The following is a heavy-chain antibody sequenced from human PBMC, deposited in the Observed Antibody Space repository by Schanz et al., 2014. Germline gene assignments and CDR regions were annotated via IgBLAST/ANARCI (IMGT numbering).Heavy chain of an antibody. V-gene: IGHV1-2*02. Sequence: QGHLVQSGAEVKEPGASVQVSCKASGYVFTAYYMHWVRQAPGQGLEWLGWINPNSGATSSAQKFQGRVTMTRDTSSSTVYMQLSSLTSDDTAIYYCARVTTGYDSWGQGTLVTVSS. D-gene: IGHD5-12*01. J-gene: IGHJ4*02. CDR1: GYVFTAYY. CDR2: INPNSGAT. CDR3: ARVTTGYDS.